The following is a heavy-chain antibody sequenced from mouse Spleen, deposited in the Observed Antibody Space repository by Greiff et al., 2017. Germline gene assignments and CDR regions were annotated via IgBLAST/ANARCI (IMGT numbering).Heavy chain of an antibody. CDR2: IYPSDSET. Sequence: VQLQQPGAELVRPGSSVKLSCKASGYTFTSYWMDWVKQRPGQGLEWIGNIYPSDSETHYNQKFKDKATLTVDKSSSTAYMQLSSLTSEDSAVYYCARPYYGSNYFDYWGQGTTLTVSS. D-gene: IGHD1-1*01. CDR1: GYTFTSYW. J-gene: IGHJ2*01. CDR3: ARPYYGSNYFDY. V-gene: IGHV1-61*01.